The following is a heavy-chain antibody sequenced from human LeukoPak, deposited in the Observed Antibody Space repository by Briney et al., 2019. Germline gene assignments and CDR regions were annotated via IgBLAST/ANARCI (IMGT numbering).Heavy chain of an antibody. V-gene: IGHV1-69*13. Sequence: SVKVSCKASGGTFSSYAISWVRQAPGQGLEWMGGIIPIFGTANYAQKFQGRVTITADESTSTAYMELSSLRSEDTAVYYCARDRSYGSGSSFDYWGQGTLVTVSS. CDR1: GGTFSSYA. J-gene: IGHJ4*02. CDR3: ARDRSYGSGSSFDY. CDR2: IIPIFGTA. D-gene: IGHD3-10*01.